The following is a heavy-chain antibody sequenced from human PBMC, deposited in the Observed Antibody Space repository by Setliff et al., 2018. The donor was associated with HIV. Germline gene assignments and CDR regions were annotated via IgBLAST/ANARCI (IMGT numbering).Heavy chain of an antibody. J-gene: IGHJ4*02. D-gene: IGHD6-6*01. Sequence: ASVKVSCKSSGYMFTEHYVHWVRQSPGQGFQWMGRVDPQTGDTALVQQFQETVSLSADTSIATAFMQLFWPTTGDTATYYCARGPRTSESIDFWGRGTLVTVSS. CDR1: GYMFTEHY. CDR2: VDPQTGDT. V-gene: IGHV1-2*06. CDR3: ARGPRTSESIDF.